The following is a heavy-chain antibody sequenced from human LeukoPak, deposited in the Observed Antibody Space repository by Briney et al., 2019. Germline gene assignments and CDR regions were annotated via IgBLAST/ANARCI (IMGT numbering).Heavy chain of an antibody. CDR3: ARRDYAAWFDP. Sequence: PSETLSLTCNVSGDSITSGAFYWAWLRQSPGKGLEWIGNVYYSGSTQYNPSLRGRVSISMDKTKNQFSLNLNSVSVTDTAIYSCARRDYAAWFDPWGQGTLVTVSS. D-gene: IGHD4/OR15-4a*01. CDR2: VYYSGST. CDR1: GDSITSGAFY. V-gene: IGHV4-39*01. J-gene: IGHJ5*02.